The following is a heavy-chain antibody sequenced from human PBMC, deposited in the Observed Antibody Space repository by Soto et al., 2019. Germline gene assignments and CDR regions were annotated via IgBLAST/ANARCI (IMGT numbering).Heavy chain of an antibody. CDR2: ISDSGVNT. V-gene: IGHV3-23*01. J-gene: IGHJ4*02. D-gene: IGHD6-25*01. Sequence: EVQMLESGGGLVQPGGSLRLSCTASGFTFSNYAMSWVRQAPGMELEWVSTISDSGVNTFFGDSMKDRFTISRDNSKSTVYLQLNTVRAEDTAIYYCARAIGADFFDYWGQGTLVTVSS. CDR1: GFTFSNYA. CDR3: ARAIGADFFDY.